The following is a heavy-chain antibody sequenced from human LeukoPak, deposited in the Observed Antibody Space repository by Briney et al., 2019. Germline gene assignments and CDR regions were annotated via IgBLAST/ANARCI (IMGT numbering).Heavy chain of an antibody. CDR3: ARLNPYDSSGYYLDAFDI. V-gene: IGHV5-51*01. D-gene: IGHD3-22*01. CDR1: GYSFTSYW. J-gene: IGHJ3*02. CDR2: IYPGDSDS. Sequence: GESLKISCQGSGYSFTSYWIGWVRQMPGRGLEWMGIIYPGDSDSRYSPSFQGQVTISADKSISTAYLQWSSLKASDTAMYYCARLNPYDSSGYYLDAFDIWGQGTMVTVSS.